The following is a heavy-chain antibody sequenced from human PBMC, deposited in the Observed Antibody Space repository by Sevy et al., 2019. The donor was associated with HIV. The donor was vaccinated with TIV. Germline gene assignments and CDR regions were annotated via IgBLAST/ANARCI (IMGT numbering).Heavy chain of an antibody. D-gene: IGHD3-10*02. J-gene: IGHJ6*02. CDR2: ISYDGSDK. Sequence: GGSLRLSCAASGFNFSSYWMHWVRQAPGKGLEWVALISYDGSDKYYADSVKGRFTISRDNFKNTLYLQMNSLTTEDTAVYYCARPRANYVDHYFFYAMDVWGQGTTVTVSS. V-gene: IGHV3-30-3*01. CDR3: ARPRANYVDHYFFYAMDV. CDR1: GFNFSSYW.